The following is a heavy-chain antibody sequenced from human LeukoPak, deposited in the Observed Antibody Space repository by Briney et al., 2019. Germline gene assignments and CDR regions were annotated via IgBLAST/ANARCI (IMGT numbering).Heavy chain of an antibody. V-gene: IGHV3-11*01. CDR2: ISSSGSTI. D-gene: IGHD3-3*01. CDR3: ARVSDPYYDFWSGYYYYYGMDV. J-gene: IGHJ6*02. Sequence: GGSLRLSCAASGFTFSDYYMSWIRQALGKGLEWVSYISSSGSTIYYADSVKGRFTISRDNAKNSLYLQMNSLRAEDTAVYYCARVSDPYYDFWSGYYYYYGMDVWGQGTTVTVSS. CDR1: GFTFSDYY.